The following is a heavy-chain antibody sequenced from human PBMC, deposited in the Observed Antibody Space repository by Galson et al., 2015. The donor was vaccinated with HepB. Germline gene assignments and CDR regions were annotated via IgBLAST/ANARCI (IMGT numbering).Heavy chain of an antibody. CDR3: ARELSAPYGIVGAERAFGGVLGDGEPGLQRCAVVFIIIPINECKPLQGLP. J-gene: IGHJ5*02. V-gene: IGHV1-2*02. Sequence: SVKVSCKASGYTFTGYYMHWVRQAPGQGLEWVGWINPNSGGTNYAQKFQGRVTMTRDTSISTAYMELSRLRSDDTAVYYCARELSAPYGIVGAERAFGGVLGDGEPGLQRCAVVFIIIPINECKPLQGLPWG. CDR1: GYTFTGYY. CDR2: INPNSGGT. D-gene: IGHD1-26*01.